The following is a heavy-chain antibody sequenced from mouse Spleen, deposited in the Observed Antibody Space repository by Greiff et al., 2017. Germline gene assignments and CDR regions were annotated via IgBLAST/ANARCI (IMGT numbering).Heavy chain of an antibody. CDR2: IRLKSDNYAT. J-gene: IGHJ3*01. CDR1: GFTFSNYW. D-gene: IGHD1-1*02. CDR3: TGLPYGPWFAY. Sequence: EVRLVESGGGLVQPGGSMKLSCGASGFTFSNYWMNWVRQSPEKGLEWVAQIRLKSDNYATHYAESVKGRFTISRDDSKSSVYLQMNNLRAEDTGIYYCTGLPYGPWFAYWGQGTLVTVSA. V-gene: IGHV6-3*01.